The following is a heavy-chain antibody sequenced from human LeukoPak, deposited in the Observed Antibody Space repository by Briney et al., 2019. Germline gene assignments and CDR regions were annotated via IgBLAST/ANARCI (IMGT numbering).Heavy chain of an antibody. J-gene: IGHJ6*03. CDR1: GFILSRYD. D-gene: IGHD2-15*01. CDR3: ARSGQSYYMDV. V-gene: IGHV3-21*04. Sequence: SGGSLRLSCAASGFILSRYDMKWVRQAPGKGLEWISYISRSSSFIYYADSVKDRFIISRDDARNSLFLQMNSLRVDDTAVYYCARSGQSYYMDVWGKGTTVTVSS. CDR2: ISRSSSFI.